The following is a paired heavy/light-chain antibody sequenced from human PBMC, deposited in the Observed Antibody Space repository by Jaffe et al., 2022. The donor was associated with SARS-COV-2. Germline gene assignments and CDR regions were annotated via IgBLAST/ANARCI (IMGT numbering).Light chain of an antibody. J-gene: IGKJ5*01. CDR1: QSVSSN. V-gene: IGKV3-15*01. CDR3: QQYNNWRIT. Sequence: EIVMTQSPATLSVSPGERATLSCRASQSVSSNLAWYQQKPGQAPRLLIYGASIRATGIPARFSGSGSGTEFTLTISSLQSEDFAVYYCQQYNNWRITFGQGTRLEIK. CDR2: GAS.
Heavy chain of an antibody. CDR2: IYYSGST. Sequence: QLQLQESGPGLVKPSETLSLTCTVSGGSISSSSYYWDWIRQPPGKGLEWIGSIYYSGSTYYNPSLKSRVTISVDKSKNQFSLKLNSVTAADTAVYYCARHLPGYYDGGYFDYWGQGTLVTVSS. J-gene: IGHJ4*02. CDR3: ARHLPGYYDGGYFDY. D-gene: IGHD3-22*01. V-gene: IGHV4-39*01. CDR1: GGSISSSSYY.